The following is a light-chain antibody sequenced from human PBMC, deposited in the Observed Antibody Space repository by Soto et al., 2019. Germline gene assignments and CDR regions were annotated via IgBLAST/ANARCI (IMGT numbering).Light chain of an antibody. CDR3: QQYGSSPPYT. V-gene: IGKV3-20*01. J-gene: IGKJ2*01. CDR2: GAS. Sequence: EIVLTQSPGTLSLSPGERATLSCRASQSVSSSYLAWYQQKPGQAPRLLIYGASSRATGIPDRFSGSGSGTDFTLTISRLEPEDFPVYSCQQYGSSPPYTFGQGTKLEIK. CDR1: QSVSSSY.